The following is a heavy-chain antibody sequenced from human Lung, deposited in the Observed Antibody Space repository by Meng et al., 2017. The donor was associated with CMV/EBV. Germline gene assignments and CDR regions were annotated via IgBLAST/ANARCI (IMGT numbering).Heavy chain of an antibody. D-gene: IGHD3-16*01. Sequence: SXKISXAASGFTFSSYEMNWVRQAPGKGLEWVSYISSSGSTIHYADSVKGRFTISRDNAKESLYLQMNSLRAEDTAIYYCARDTGWDLHPYYFAYWGQGTLVTVSS. CDR2: ISSSGSTI. CDR1: GFTFSSYE. J-gene: IGHJ4*02. CDR3: ARDTGWDLHPYYFAY. V-gene: IGHV3-48*03.